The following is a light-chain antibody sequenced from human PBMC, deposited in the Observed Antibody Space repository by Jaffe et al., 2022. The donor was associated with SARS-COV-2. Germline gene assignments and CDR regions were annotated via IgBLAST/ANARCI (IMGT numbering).Light chain of an antibody. V-gene: IGLV6-57*01. J-gene: IGLJ2*01. CDR3: QTYDSITRVV. CDR1: IGSISSNY. CDR2: EDN. Sequence: NFMLTQPHSVSESPGKTITISCTRNIGSISSNYVQWYQQRPGSSPTTVIYEDNHRPSGVPDRFSGSIDSSSNSASLTISGLKTEDEADYYCQTYDSITRVVFGGGTKLTVL.